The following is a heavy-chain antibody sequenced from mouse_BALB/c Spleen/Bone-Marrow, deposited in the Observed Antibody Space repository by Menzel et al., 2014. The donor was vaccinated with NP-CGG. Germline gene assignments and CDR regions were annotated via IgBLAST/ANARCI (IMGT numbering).Heavy chain of an antibody. Sequence: QVQLQQSGAELAKPGASVKMSCKASGYTFTSYWMHWVKQRPGQGLEWIGYINPSTGYTEYNQKFKDKATLTADKSSSTAYMQLSSLTSEDSVVYFCARGRFAYWGQGTLVTVSA. CDR1: GYTFTSYW. CDR3: ARGRFAY. V-gene: IGHV1-7*01. CDR2: INPSTGYT. J-gene: IGHJ3*01.